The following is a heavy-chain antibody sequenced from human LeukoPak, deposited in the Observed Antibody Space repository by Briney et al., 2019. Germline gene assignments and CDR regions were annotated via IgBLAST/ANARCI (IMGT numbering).Heavy chain of an antibody. Sequence: WGSLRLSCAASGFTFSSHWMHWLRQAPEKGRVGGSHINAGGSATYYAAPGKGRFTISRYNARDTLYLQMHSLTAEDTGVYYCVRGALRDCSYTSCTRGNWFDPWGQGTLVTVSS. D-gene: IGHD2-2*01. J-gene: IGHJ5*02. CDR2: INAGGSAT. V-gene: IGHV3-74*01. CDR3: VRGALRDCSYTSCTRGNWFDP. CDR1: GFTFSSHW.